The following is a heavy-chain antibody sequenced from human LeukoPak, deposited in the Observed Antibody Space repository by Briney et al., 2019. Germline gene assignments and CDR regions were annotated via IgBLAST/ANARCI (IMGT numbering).Heavy chain of an antibody. CDR2: IYPGDSDT. Sequence: GESLKISCKGSGYNFTNHWIGWVRHMPGEGLQWMGVIYPGDSDTRYNPSFEGQVIISADKSMSNAYLQWSSLKASDTAMYYCARQIQGPRGCSGYSCYSTPFDYWGQGTLVTVSS. CDR3: ARQIQGPRGCSGYSCYSTPFDY. V-gene: IGHV5-51*01. CDR1: GYNFTNHW. D-gene: IGHD2-15*01. J-gene: IGHJ4*02.